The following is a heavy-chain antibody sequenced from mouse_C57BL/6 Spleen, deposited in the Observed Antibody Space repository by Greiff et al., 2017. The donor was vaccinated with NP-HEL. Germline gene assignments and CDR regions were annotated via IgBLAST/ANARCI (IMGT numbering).Heavy chain of an antibody. CDR1: GFTFSDYG. J-gene: IGHJ4*01. D-gene: IGHD2-5*01. CDR3: ARQRYSNYVHYAMDY. CDR2: ISNLAYSI. Sequence: EVMLVESGGGLVQPGGSLKLSCAASGFTFSDYGMAWVRQAPRKGPEWVAFISNLAYSIYYADTVTGRFTISRENAKNTLYLEMSSLRSEDTAMYYCARQRYSNYVHYAMDYWGQGTSVTVSS. V-gene: IGHV5-15*01.